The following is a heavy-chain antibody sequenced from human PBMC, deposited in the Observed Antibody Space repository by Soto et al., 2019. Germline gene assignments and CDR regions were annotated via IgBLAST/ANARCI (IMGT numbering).Heavy chain of an antibody. CDR3: ARVDCSSTSCYRFDY. V-gene: IGHV1-3*01. CDR1: GYTFTSYA. CDR2: INAGNGNT. Sequence: ASVKVSCKASGYTFTSYAMHWVRQAPGQRLEWMGWINAGNGNTKYSQKFQGRVTITRDTSASTAYMELSSLRSEDTAVYYCARVDCSSTSCYRFDYWGQGTLVTVSS. J-gene: IGHJ4*02. D-gene: IGHD2-2*01.